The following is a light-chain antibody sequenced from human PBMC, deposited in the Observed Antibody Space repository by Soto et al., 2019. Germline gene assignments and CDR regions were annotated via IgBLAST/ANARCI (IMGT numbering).Light chain of an antibody. Sequence: QSVLTQPPSVSGSPGQSITISCTGTNSDVGGFNYVSWYQQHPDKAPKLIIFEVTDRPSGVSNRFSGSKSGNTASLTISGLQSEDEAEYYCCSYTSRSTLVFGGGTKLTVL. CDR1: NSDVGGFNY. CDR3: CSYTSRSTLV. J-gene: IGLJ2*01. V-gene: IGLV2-14*01. CDR2: EVT.